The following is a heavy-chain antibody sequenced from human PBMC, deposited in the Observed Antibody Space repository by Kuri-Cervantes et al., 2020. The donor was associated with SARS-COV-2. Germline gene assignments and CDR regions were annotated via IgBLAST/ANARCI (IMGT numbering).Heavy chain of an antibody. Sequence: GSLRLSCAVYGGSFSGYYWSWIRQPPGKGLEWIGEINHSGSTNYNPSLKSRVTISVDTSKNQFSLKLSSVTAADTAVYYCARVKGIVLIDWFDPWGQGTLVTDSS. CDR1: GGSFSGYY. J-gene: IGHJ5*02. CDR3: ARVKGIVLIDWFDP. V-gene: IGHV4-34*01. D-gene: IGHD2-8*01. CDR2: INHSGST.